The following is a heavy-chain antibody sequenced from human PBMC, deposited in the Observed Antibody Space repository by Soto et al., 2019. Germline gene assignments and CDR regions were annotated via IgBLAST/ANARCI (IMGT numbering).Heavy chain of an antibody. J-gene: IGHJ4*02. D-gene: IGHD5-12*01. CDR3: AKLPEYSGYDGTYFDY. Sequence: GSLRVSCAAAGLIFNNYAIAWVRQAPGKGLEWVSTISGGGGDTYYADSVKGRFTVSRDNSKNTLYLQMNSMRADDTAVYFCAKLPEYSGYDGTYFDYWGQGTLVTVSS. V-gene: IGHV3-23*01. CDR2: ISGGGGDT. CDR1: GLIFNNYA.